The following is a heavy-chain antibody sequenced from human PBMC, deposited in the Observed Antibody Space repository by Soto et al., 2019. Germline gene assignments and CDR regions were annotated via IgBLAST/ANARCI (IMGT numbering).Heavy chain of an antibody. V-gene: IGHV5-51*01. D-gene: IGHD6-6*01. CDR2: IYPGDSDT. CDR3: ARHPRFSSSSEWLDP. Sequence: GESLNISCNASGYSFTTYWIAWVRQMPGKGLECMGIIYPGDSDTRYSPSFQGQVTISADNSITTAYLQWSSLKASDTAMYYCARHPRFSSSSEWLDPWGQGTLVTVYS. J-gene: IGHJ5*02. CDR1: GYSFTTYW.